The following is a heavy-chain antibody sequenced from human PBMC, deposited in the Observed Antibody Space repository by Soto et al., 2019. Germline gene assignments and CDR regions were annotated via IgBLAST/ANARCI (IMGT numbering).Heavy chain of an antibody. CDR2: ISYDGSNK. CDR1: GFTFSSYG. Sequence: PGGSLRLSCAASGFTFSSYGMHWVRQAPGKGLEWVAVISYDGSNKYYADSVKGRFTISRDNSKNTLYLQMNSLRAEDTAVYYCARAHPRGRYFDWLIFPLGYWGRGALVTVSS. D-gene: IGHD3-9*01. CDR3: ARAHPRGRYFDWLIFPLGY. V-gene: IGHV3-30*03. J-gene: IGHJ4*02.